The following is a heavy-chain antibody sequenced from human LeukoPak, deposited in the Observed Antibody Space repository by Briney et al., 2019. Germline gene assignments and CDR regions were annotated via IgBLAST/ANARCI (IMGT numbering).Heavy chain of an antibody. J-gene: IGHJ4*02. V-gene: IGHV7-4-1*02. CDR2: IHPSTGNP. D-gene: IGHD3-16*02. Sequence: ASVKVSCKASGYTFTNYDMNWVRQAPGQGLEWMGWIHPSTGNPTYAQGFTGRFVFSLDTSVSTTYLQISSLKAEDTAVYYCARAYQRLGYLSLPDYWGQGTLVTVSS. CDR1: GYTFTNYD. CDR3: ARAYQRLGYLSLPDY.